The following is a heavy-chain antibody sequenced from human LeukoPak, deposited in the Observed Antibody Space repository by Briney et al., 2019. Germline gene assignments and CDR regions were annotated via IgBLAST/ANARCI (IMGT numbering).Heavy chain of an antibody. V-gene: IGHV3-23*01. CDR1: GFTFSSYV. D-gene: IGHD5-18*01. J-gene: IGHJ5*02. Sequence: GGSLRLSCAASGFTFSSYVMHWVRQPPGKGLEWVSSIFQGGGEIHYADSVRGRFTISRDNSKSTLFLQMNSLRAEDTAIYYCATYRQVLLPFEAWGQGTLVTVSS. CDR3: ATYRQVLLPFEA. CDR2: IFQGGGEI.